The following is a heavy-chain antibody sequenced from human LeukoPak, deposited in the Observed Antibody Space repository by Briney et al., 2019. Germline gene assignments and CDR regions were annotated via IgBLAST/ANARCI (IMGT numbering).Heavy chain of an antibody. J-gene: IGHJ5*02. Sequence: SETLSLTCTVSGYSISSGYYWGWIRQPPGKGLEWIGNIYHSGSTYYNASLKSRVTISMDTSKNQFSLKLSSVTAADTAVYYCARGVTMIGRLRFDPWGQGTLVTVSS. CDR3: ARGVTMIGRLRFDP. CDR1: GYSISSGYY. CDR2: IYHSGST. V-gene: IGHV4-38-2*02. D-gene: IGHD3-22*01.